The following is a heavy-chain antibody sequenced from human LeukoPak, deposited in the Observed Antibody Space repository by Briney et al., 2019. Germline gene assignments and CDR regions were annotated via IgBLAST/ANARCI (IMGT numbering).Heavy chain of an antibody. CDR2: VGVSGGNT. Sequence: GGSLRLSCAASGFTFSTHAMSWVRQAPGKGLEWVSAVGVSGGNTYYADSVKGRFTISRDDSNNTLYLQMNSLRAEDTALYYCARRNFFDYWGQGTLVTVSS. V-gene: IGHV3-23*01. CDR1: GFTFSTHA. J-gene: IGHJ4*02. CDR3: ARRNFFDY.